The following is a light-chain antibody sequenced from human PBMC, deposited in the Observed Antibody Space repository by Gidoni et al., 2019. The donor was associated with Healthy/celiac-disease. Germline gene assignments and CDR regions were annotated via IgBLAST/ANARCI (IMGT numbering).Light chain of an antibody. CDR1: QSVSSN. CDR2: GAS. V-gene: IGKV3-15*01. CDR3: QQYNNWPIT. Sequence: EIVMTQSPATLSVSPGERATLSCRASQSVSSNLAWYQQQPGQAPRLLIYGASTRATGIPARFSVSGSGTEFTLTISSLQSEDFAVYYCQQYNNWPITFGQGTRLEIK. J-gene: IGKJ5*01.